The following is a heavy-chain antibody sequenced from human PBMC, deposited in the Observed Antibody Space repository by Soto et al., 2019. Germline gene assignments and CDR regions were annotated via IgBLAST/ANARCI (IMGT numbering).Heavy chain of an antibody. V-gene: IGHV1-69*01. J-gene: IGHJ2*01. Sequence: QVQLVQSGAEVKKPGSSVKVSCKASGGTFSSYAISWVRQAPGQGLEWMGGIIPIFGTANYAQKFQGRVTITADESTSTDYMELSSLRSEDTAVYYCARDSLGYCTNGVCSYWYFDLWGRGTLVTVSS. CDR2: IIPIFGTA. D-gene: IGHD2-8*01. CDR3: ARDSLGYCTNGVCSYWYFDL. CDR1: GGTFSSYA.